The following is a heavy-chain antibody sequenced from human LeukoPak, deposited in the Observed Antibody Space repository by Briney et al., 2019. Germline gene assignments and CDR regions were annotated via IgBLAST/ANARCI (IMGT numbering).Heavy chain of an antibody. CDR2: IYPGDSDT. V-gene: IGHV5-51*01. D-gene: IGHD3-22*01. CDR1: GYSFTSYW. CDR3: ARKCLGSSGYYCDFDY. Sequence: GESLKISCKGSGYSFTSYWIGWVRQMPGKGLEWMGIIYPGDSDTRYRPSFQGQVTMSADKSISTAYLQWSSLKALDTAMYYCARKCLGSSGYYCDFDYWGQGTLVTVSS. J-gene: IGHJ4*02.